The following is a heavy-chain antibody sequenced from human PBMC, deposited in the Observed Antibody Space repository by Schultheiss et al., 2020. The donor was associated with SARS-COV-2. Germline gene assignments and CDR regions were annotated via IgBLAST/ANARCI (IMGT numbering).Heavy chain of an antibody. CDR3: ARGRGRDGYNYYY. D-gene: IGHD5-24*01. V-gene: IGHV3-21*05. J-gene: IGHJ4*02. Sequence: GGSLRLSCSSSFFIFSTYSMNWVRQAPGKGLEWVSYISSSGSYIYYADSVKGRFTISRDNAKNSLYLQMNSLRAEDTAVYYCARGRGRDGYNYYYWGQGTLVTVSS. CDR1: FFIFSTYS. CDR2: ISSSGSYI.